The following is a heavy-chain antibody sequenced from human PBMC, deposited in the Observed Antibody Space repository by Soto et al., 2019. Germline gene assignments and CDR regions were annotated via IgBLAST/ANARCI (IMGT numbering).Heavy chain of an antibody. J-gene: IGHJ4*02. D-gene: IGHD3-22*01. CDR2: IYPGDSDT. V-gene: IGHV5-51*01. CDR1: GYSFTSYW. Sequence: PGESLKISCKGSGYSFTSYWIGWVRQMPGKGLEWMGIIYPGDSDTRYSPSFQGQVTISADKSISTAYLQWSSLKASDTAMYYCATGYYYDSSGYLRHFDYWGQGTLVTVSS. CDR3: ATGYYYDSSGYLRHFDY.